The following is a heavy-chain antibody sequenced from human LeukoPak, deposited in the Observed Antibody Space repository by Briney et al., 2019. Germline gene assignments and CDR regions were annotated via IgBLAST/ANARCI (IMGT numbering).Heavy chain of an antibody. CDR2: MNPNSGNT. CDR1: GYTFTSYD. D-gene: IGHD1-7*01. Sequence: ASVKVSCKASGYTFTSYDINWVRQATGQGLEWMGWMNPNSGNTGYAQKFQGRVTMTRNTSISTAYMGLSSLRSEDTAVYYCARGEYGITGTTFDYWGQGTLVTVSS. V-gene: IGHV1-8*01. J-gene: IGHJ4*02. CDR3: ARGEYGITGTTFDY.